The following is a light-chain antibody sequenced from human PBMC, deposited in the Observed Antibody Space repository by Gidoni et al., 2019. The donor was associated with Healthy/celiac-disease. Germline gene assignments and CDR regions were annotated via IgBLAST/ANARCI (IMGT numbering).Light chain of an antibody. V-gene: IGKV1-39*01. CDR2: AAS. J-gene: IGKJ2*03. Sequence: QLTQSPSSLSASVGHRVTITCRASQSISSYLHWYQQKPGKAPKLLIYAASSLQSGVPARFSGSGSGTDFTLTISSLQPEDFATYYCQQSYSTLYSFGQGTKLEIK. CDR1: QSISSY. CDR3: QQSYSTLYS.